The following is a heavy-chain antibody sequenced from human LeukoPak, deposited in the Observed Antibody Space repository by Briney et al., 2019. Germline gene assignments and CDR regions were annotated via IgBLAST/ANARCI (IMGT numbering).Heavy chain of an antibody. V-gene: IGHV4-39*01. CDR3: ARHDAAKDDIVVVPAAYYYYGMDV. D-gene: IGHD2-2*01. CDR1: GGSISSSSYY. Sequence: PSETLSLTCTVSGGSISSSSYYWGWIRQPPGKGLEWIGSTYYSGSTYYNPSLKSRVTISVDTSKNQFSLKLSSVTAADTAVYYCARHDAAKDDIVVVPAAYYYYGMDVWGQGTTVTVSS. J-gene: IGHJ6*02. CDR2: TYYSGST.